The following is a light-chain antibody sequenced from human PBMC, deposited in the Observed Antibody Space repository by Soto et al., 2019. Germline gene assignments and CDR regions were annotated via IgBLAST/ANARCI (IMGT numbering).Light chain of an antibody. CDR3: QQYGSSSWT. CDR2: KAS. CDR1: QSISSW. V-gene: IGKV1-5*03. J-gene: IGKJ1*01. Sequence: DIQMTQSPSTLSASVGDRVTITCRASQSISSWLAWYQQKPGKAPKLLIYKASTLESGVPSNFSGSGSGTEFTLTISSLQSEDFAVHYCQQYGSSSWTFGQGTKVDIK.